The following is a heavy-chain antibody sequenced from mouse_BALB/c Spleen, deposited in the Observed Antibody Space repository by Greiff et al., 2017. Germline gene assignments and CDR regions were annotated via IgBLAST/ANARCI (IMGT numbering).Heavy chain of an antibody. CDR3: ARRGYLYAMDY. CDR1: GYAFTNYL. V-gene: IGHV1-54*03. CDR2: INPGSGGT. Sequence: QVHVKQSGAELVRPGTSVKVSCKASGYAFTNYLIEWVKQRPGQGLEWIGVINPGSGGTNYNEKFKGKATLTADKSSSTAYMQLSSLTSDDSAVYFCARRGYLYAMDYWGQGTSVTVSS. D-gene: IGHD2-2*01. J-gene: IGHJ4*01.